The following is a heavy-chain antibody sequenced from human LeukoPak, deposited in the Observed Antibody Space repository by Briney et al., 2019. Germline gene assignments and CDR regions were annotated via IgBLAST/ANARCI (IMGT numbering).Heavy chain of an antibody. Sequence: PVESLKISCKGSGFIFNTYWISWVRLMPGKGLEWMGIVDPTDSDVDYSPSFQGHVTISSDTSTSTVYLQWSSLKASDTAVYYCARRARYHSSFPLDFWGQGTQVIVSS. D-gene: IGHD6-13*01. CDR1: GFIFNTYW. V-gene: IGHV5-10-1*01. CDR2: VDPTDSDV. CDR3: ARRARYHSSFPLDF. J-gene: IGHJ4*02.